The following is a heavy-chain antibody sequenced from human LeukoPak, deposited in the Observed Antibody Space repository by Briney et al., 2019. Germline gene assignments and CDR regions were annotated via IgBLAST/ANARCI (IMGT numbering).Heavy chain of an antibody. CDR2: IYYSGST. J-gene: IGHJ3*02. CDR3: ARGQGYGDAFDI. CDR1: GGSISHYF. D-gene: IGHD5-12*01. Sequence: PSETLSLTCTVSGGSISHYFWSWIRQPPGKALEWIGYIYYSGSTNYNPSLKSRVTISVDPSKNQFSLKLSSVTAADTAVYYCARGQGYGDAFDIWGQGTMVTVSS. V-gene: IGHV4-59*08.